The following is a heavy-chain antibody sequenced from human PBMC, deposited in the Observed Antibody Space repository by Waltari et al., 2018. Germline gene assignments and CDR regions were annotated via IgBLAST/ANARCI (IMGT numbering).Heavy chain of an antibody. D-gene: IGHD3-10*01. CDR2: IWYDGSNM. CDR3: GRDYGRGTVVDYIDY. V-gene: IGHV3-33*01. Sequence: QVQLVESGGGAVQPGRSLRLSCAASGFTFDEYGMHWVRQAPGKGLEWLEVIWYDGSNMYYGDSVRGRVTISRDNAMNTVYLQMRSLRAEDTAVYYCGRDYGRGTVVDYIDYWGQGTPVTVS. J-gene: IGHJ4*02. CDR1: GFTFDEYG.